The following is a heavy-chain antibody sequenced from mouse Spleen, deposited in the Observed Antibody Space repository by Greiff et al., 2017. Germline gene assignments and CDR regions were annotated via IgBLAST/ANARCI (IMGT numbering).Heavy chain of an antibody. CDR1: GYTFTTYW. D-gene: IGHD3-3*01. Sequence: QVQLQQSGAEVRKPGASVILSCKASGYTFTTYWIQWIKQGPGHGLEWIGELLPGSDSPKSDEKFKAKATFTADTSSNTAYMQLSGLTTEDSAIYYCARGEGYFFDYWGQGTTLTVSS. CDR3: ARGEGYFFDY. CDR2: LLPGSDSP. V-gene: IGHV1-9*01. J-gene: IGHJ2*01.